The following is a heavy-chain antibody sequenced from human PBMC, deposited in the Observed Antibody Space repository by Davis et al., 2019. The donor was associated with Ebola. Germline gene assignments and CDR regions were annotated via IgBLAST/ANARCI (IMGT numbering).Heavy chain of an antibody. CDR1: GFTFSNFA. Sequence: GESLKISCAASGFTFSNFAMSWVRQAPGKGLEWVSTITGSGGTTWHADSVKGRFAISRDSSTNMVYLQMNSLRAEDTAVYYCTATDDEGGDYWGQGTLVTVSS. CDR3: TATDDEGGDY. D-gene: IGHD2-15*01. V-gene: IGHV3-23*01. J-gene: IGHJ4*02. CDR2: ITGSGGTT.